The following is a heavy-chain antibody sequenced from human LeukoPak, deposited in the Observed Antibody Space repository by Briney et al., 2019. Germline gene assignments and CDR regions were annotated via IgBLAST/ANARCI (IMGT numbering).Heavy chain of an antibody. CDR1: GGSISDYY. CDR3: ARDVDSSGWYGVGFGY. J-gene: IGHJ4*02. CDR2: MYYSGST. V-gene: IGHV4-59*01. D-gene: IGHD6-19*01. Sequence: PSETLSLTCTVSGGSISDYYWSWIRQPPGKGLEWIGYMYYSGSTNYNPSLKSRVTISVDTSRNQFSLKVTSVTAADTAVYYCARDVDSSGWYGVGFGYWGQGTLVTVSS.